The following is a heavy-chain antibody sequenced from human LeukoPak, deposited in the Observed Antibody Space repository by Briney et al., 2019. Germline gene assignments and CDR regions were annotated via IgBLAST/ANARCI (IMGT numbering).Heavy chain of an antibody. CDR2: IYSGGST. CDR3: ARVSYYSSVNY. Sequence: GGSLRLSCAASEFSVGSNYMTWVRQAPGKGLEWVSLIYSGGSTYYADSVKGRFTISRDNSKNTLYLQVNSLRAEDTAVYYCARVSYYSSVNYWGQGTLVTVSS. D-gene: IGHD6-19*01. CDR1: EFSVGSNY. J-gene: IGHJ4*02. V-gene: IGHV3-66*01.